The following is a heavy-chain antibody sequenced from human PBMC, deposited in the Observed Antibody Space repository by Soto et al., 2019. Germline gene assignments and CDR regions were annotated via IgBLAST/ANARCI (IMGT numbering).Heavy chain of an antibody. Sequence: PGGSLRLSCAASGFSFCSHGMKWVRQAPGKGLEWVSYISSSGSTIYYADSVKGRFTISRDNAKNSLYLQMNSLRDDDTAVYYCARGRGYCGGTNCYLDYWGQGALVTVSS. V-gene: IGHV3-48*02. CDR1: GFSFCSHG. CDR2: ISSSGSTI. D-gene: IGHD2-21*01. CDR3: ARGRGYCGGTNCYLDY. J-gene: IGHJ4*02.